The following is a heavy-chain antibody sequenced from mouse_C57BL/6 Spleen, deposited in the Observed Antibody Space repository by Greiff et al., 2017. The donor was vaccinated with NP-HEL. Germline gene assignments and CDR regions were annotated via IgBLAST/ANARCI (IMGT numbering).Heavy chain of an antibody. CDR1: GYTFTSYW. Sequence: VQLQQPGAELVKPGASVKVSCKASGYTFTSYWMHWVKQRPGQGLEWIGRIHPSDSDTNYNQKFKGKATLTVDKSSSTAYMQLSSLTSEDSAVYYCAMDGSSYENYYAMDYWGQGTSVTVSS. CDR2: IHPSDSDT. J-gene: IGHJ4*01. D-gene: IGHD1-1*01. CDR3: AMDGSSYENYYAMDY. V-gene: IGHV1-74*01.